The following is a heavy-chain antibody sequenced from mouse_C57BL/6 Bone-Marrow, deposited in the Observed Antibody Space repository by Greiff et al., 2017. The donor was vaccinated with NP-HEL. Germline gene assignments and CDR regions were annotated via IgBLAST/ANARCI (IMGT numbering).Heavy chain of an antibody. J-gene: IGHJ2*01. D-gene: IGHD4-1*01. CDR3: ARRAWDYYFDY. CDR2: IYPGDGDT. Sequence: QVQLQQSGPELVKPGASVKISCKASGYAFSSSWMNWVKQRPGKGLEWIGRIYPGDGDTNYNGKFKGKATLTADKSSSTAYMQLSSLTSEDSAVYFCARRAWDYYFDYWGQGTTLTVSS. CDR1: GYAFSSSW. V-gene: IGHV1-82*01.